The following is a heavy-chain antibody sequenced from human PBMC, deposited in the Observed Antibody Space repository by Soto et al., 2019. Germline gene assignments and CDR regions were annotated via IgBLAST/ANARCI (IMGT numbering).Heavy chain of an antibody. Sequence: QVQLQQWGAGLLKPSETLSLTCAVYGGSFSGYYWSWIRQPPGKGLEWIGEINHSGSTNYNPSLRSRVTLSVETSKNQFSLKLSSVPAADSVVYYCARGSRRLYSNRSGLFDYWGKGTLVTVSS. CDR2: INHSGST. CDR3: ARGSRRLYSNRSGLFDY. CDR1: GGSFSGYY. D-gene: IGHD3-10*01. V-gene: IGHV4-34*01. J-gene: IGHJ4*02.